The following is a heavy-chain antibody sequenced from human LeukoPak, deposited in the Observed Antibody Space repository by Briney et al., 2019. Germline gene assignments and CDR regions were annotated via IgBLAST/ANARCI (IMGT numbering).Heavy chain of an antibody. V-gene: IGHV3-23*01. CDR3: AKDRISYGSGRSPLDY. CDR2: ISGSGGST. CDR1: GFTFSSYA. J-gene: IGHJ4*02. D-gene: IGHD3-10*01. Sequence: GGSLRLSCAASGFTFSSYAMSWVRQAPGKGLEWVPAISGSGGSTYYADSVKGRFTISRDNSKNTLYLQMNSLRAEDTAVYYCAKDRISYGSGRSPLDYWGQGTLVTVSS.